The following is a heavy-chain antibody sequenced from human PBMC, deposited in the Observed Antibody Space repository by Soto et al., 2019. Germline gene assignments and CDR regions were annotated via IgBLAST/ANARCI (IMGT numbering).Heavy chain of an antibody. V-gene: IGHV4-31*02. J-gene: IGHJ4*02. Sequence: QVQLQESGPGLVKPSQTLSLTCSVSGASTVSHYHWTWIRQPPGKGLEWMGYIFNSGTTFYNPSLTSRLSISMDTSVNHFSLELRSVTVADTAVYYCALALGPTTGLDYWGQGTLVTVSS. CDR3: ALALGPTTGLDY. CDR1: GASTVSHYH. D-gene: IGHD1-26*01. CDR2: IFNSGTT.